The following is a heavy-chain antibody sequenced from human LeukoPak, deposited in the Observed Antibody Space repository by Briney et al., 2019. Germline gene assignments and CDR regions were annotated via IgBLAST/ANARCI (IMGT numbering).Heavy chain of an antibody. CDR2: IYYSGST. Sequence: SETLSLTCTVSGGSISSYYWSWIRQPPGKGLEWIGYIYYSGSTNYNPSLKSRVTISVDTSKNQFSLKLSSATAADTAVYYCARHVRGIDYWGQGTLVTVSS. J-gene: IGHJ4*02. D-gene: IGHD3-10*01. V-gene: IGHV4-59*08. CDR3: ARHVRGIDY. CDR1: GGSISSYY.